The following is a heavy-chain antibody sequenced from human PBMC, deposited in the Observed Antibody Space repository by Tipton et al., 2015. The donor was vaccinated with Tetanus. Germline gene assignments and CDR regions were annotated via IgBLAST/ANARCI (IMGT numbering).Heavy chain of an antibody. CDR3: AKDLGLRSYGVGV. CDR2: TLYKSKWIY. CDR1: GDSVSSPIAA. V-gene: IGHV6-1*01. D-gene: IGHD2-15*01. Sequence: LVKPTQTLSLTCAISGDSVSSPIAAWNWIRQSPSRGLEWLGRTLYKSKWIYDYAVSVRGRITIGPDTSMKQISLQLNSVTPYVAAEDYCAKDLGLRSYGVGVGGQGTTGAGSS. J-gene: IGHJ6*02.